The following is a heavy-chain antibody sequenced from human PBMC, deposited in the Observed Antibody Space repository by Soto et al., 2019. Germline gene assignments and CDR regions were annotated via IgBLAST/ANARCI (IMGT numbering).Heavy chain of an antibody. CDR2: ISFEGSYK. CDR3: VRAAGIAAAGSSQGVL. V-gene: IGHV3-30*04. CDR1: GFAIRSNA. D-gene: IGHD6-13*01. J-gene: IGHJ4*02. Sequence: GGSLRLSCEASGFAIRSNAIHWVRLAPGKGLEWVAVISFEGSYKYYADSVKGRFTVSRDNSKNTVSLQMDSLTGEDSALYYCVRAAGIAAAGSSQGVLWGQGTLVTVSS.